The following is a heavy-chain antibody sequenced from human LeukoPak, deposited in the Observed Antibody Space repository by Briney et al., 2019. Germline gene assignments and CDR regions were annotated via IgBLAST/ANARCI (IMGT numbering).Heavy chain of an antibody. D-gene: IGHD3-22*01. CDR2: IYYSGST. Sequence: SETLSLTCTVSGGSIRSSYYYWGWIRQPPGKGLEWIGSIYYSGSTYYNPSLKSRVTISVDTSKNQFSLKLSSVTAADTAVYYCARQVRQSYYYDSSGYVDYWGQGTLVTVSS. CDR1: GGSIRSSYYY. J-gene: IGHJ4*02. V-gene: IGHV4-39*01. CDR3: ARQVRQSYYYDSSGYVDY.